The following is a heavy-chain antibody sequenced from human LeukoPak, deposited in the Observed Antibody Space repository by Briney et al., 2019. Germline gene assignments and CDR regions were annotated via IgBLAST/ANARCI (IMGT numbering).Heavy chain of an antibody. V-gene: IGHV3-30*03. CDR1: GFTFSSFG. J-gene: IGHJ3*02. CDR3: ARDRSGIYDAFDI. D-gene: IGHD1-14*01. CDR2: ISNDGSNK. Sequence: PGRSLKLSCAATGFTFSSFGIHWARQAPGKGLEWGAVISNDGSNKDYADSVKGRFIISRDNSRNTLYLQMNSLRVEDTAVYYCARDRSGIYDAFDIWGQGTMVTVSS.